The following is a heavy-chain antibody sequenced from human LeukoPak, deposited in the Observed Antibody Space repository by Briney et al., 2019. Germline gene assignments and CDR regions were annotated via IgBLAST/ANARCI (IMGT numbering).Heavy chain of an antibody. V-gene: IGHV4-59*08. CDR2: IYYSGST. Sequence: RQPPGKGLEWIGYIYYSGSTNYNPSLKSRVTISVDTSENQFSLKLSSVTAADTAVYYCARHLYYYGSGSYYNYYYGMDVWGQGTTVTVSS. CDR3: ARHLYYYGSGSYYNYYYGMDV. J-gene: IGHJ6*02. D-gene: IGHD3-10*01.